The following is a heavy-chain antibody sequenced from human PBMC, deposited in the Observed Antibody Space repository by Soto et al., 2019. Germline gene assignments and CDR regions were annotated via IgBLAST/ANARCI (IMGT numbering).Heavy chain of an antibody. D-gene: IGHD5-18*01. CDR3: AKGGGYTYGLFDY. CDR1: GFPFDDYA. Sequence: PGGSLRLSCAASGFPFDDYAMHWVRQAPGKGLEWVSFISWDGDITYYADSVKGRFTISRDNSKNPLYLQMNSLRGEDTAFYYCAKGGGYTYGLFDYWGQGTQVTVSS. CDR2: ISWDGDIT. J-gene: IGHJ4*02. V-gene: IGHV3-43D*04.